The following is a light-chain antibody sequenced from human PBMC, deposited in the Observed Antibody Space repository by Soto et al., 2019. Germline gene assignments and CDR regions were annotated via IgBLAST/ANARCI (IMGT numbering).Light chain of an antibody. V-gene: IGLV2-14*01. J-gene: IGLJ1*01. Sequence: QSVLTQPASVSGSPGQSITIPCTGTNSDIGGYNYVSWYQQHPGKAPKVIIYEVINRPSGVSNRFSGSKSVNAAYLTISGLQAEDDADYYCSSYRSVGTIVFGTGTKVTVL. CDR3: SSYRSVGTIV. CDR2: EVI. CDR1: NSDIGGYNY.